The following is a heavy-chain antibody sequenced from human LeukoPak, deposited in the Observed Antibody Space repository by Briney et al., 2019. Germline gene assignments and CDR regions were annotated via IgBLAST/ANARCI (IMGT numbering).Heavy chain of an antibody. CDR3: AMGVSSSWYLDY. CDR2: ISYDGSNK. J-gene: IGHJ4*02. Sequence: GGSLRLSCAASGFTFSNYAMHWARQAPGKGLEWVAVISYDGSNKYYADSVKGRFTISRDNSKNTLYLQMNSLRAEDTAVYYCAMGVSSSWYLDYWGQGTLVTVSS. CDR1: GFTFSNYA. D-gene: IGHD6-13*01. V-gene: IGHV3-30*04.